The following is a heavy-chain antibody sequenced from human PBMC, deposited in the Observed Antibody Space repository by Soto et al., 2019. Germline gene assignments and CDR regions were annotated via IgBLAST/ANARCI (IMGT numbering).Heavy chain of an antibody. Sequence: PSETLSLTCTVSGGSMSSSSYYWGWIRQPPGKGLEWIANMYFSGFYSGSTSYNPSLKSRVTISVDTSKNQFSLQVSSVTAADTAVHYCARGFDILTFGFCLDYWGQGTLVTVSS. CDR3: ARGFDILTFGFCLDY. CDR1: GGSMSSSSYY. D-gene: IGHD3-9*01. J-gene: IGHJ4*02. V-gene: IGHV4-39*01. CDR2: MYFSGFYSGST.